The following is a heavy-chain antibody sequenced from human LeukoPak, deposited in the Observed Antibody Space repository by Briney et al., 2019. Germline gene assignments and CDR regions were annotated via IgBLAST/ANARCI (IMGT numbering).Heavy chain of an antibody. CDR1: GFTFSTYD. J-gene: IGHJ4*02. V-gene: IGHV3-21*01. CDR2: ITGSGRKT. Sequence: GGSLRLSCAASGFTFSTYDMTWVRQAPGKGLEWVSAITGSGRKTFYADSVKGRFTISRDNAKNSLYLQMNSLRDEDTAVYYCARVGCSSTSCYVLDYWGQGTLVTVSS. CDR3: ARVGCSSTSCYVLDY. D-gene: IGHD2-2*01.